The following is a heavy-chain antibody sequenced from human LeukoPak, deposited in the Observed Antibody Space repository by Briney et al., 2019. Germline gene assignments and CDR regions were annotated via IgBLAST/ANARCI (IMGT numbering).Heavy chain of an antibody. V-gene: IGHV4-39*01. D-gene: IGHD2-21*02. CDR3: ARQHRIVVVTAIQDYFDY. CDR1: GGSISSSSYY. Sequence: SSETLSLTCTVSGGSISSSSYYWGWIRQPPGKGLEWIGSIYYSGSTYYNPSLKSRVTISVDTSKNQFSLKLSSVTAAGTAVYYCARQHRIVVVTAIQDYFDYWGQGTLVTVSS. J-gene: IGHJ4*02. CDR2: IYYSGST.